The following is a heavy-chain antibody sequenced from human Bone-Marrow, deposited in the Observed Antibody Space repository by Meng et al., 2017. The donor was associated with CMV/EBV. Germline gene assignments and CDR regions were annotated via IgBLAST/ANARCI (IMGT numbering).Heavy chain of an antibody. D-gene: IGHD1-26*01. J-gene: IGHJ4*02. CDR1: GFTFSNYG. CDR2: IWYDGSKM. CDR3: AKIHAGVGPTDFDH. Sequence: GESLKISCAASGFTFSNYGMHWVRQAPGKGLEWVAFIWYDGSKMYYADSVRGRFTISRANSKTTVYLQMNSLGAEDTAVYYCAKIHAGVGPTDFDHWGQGTLVTVYS. V-gene: IGHV3-30*02.